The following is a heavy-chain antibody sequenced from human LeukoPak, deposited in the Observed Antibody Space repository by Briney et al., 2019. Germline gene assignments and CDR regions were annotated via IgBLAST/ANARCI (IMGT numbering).Heavy chain of an antibody. CDR3: AKEIDYGGNSFDY. Sequence: GGSLRLPCAASGFTFSSFAMHWVRQAPGKGLGWVAVLSYDGTNKYYADSVKGRFTISRDNSKNTLYLQMNSLRAEDTAIYYCAKEIDYGGNSFDYWGQGTLVTVSS. CDR1: GFTFSSFA. D-gene: IGHD4-23*01. CDR2: LSYDGTNK. J-gene: IGHJ4*02. V-gene: IGHV3-30*18.